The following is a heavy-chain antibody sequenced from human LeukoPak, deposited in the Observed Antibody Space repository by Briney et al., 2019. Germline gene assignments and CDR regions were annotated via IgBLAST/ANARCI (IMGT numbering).Heavy chain of an antibody. CDR2: IYYSGST. CDR1: GFTFSSYAMH. D-gene: IGHD3-22*01. J-gene: IGHJ4*02. CDR3: ARALANYDSSGYYY. V-gene: IGHV4-31*02. Sequence: LRLSCAASGFTFSSYAMHWVRQAPGKGLEWIGYIYYSGSTYYNPSLRSRVTISVDTSKNQFSLKLSSVTAADTAVYYCARALANYDSSGYYYWGQGTLVTVSS.